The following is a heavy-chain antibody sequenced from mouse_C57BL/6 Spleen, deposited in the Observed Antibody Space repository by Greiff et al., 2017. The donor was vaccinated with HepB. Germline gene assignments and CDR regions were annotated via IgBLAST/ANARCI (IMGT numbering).Heavy chain of an antibody. Sequence: EVNVVESGGGLVKPGGSLKLSCAASGFTFSSYAMSWVRQTPEKRLEWVATISDGGSYTYYPDNVKGRFTISRDNAKNNLYLQMSHLKSEDTAMYYCAREGSYRFDYWGQGTTLTVSS. V-gene: IGHV5-4*01. CDR1: GFTFSSYA. CDR3: AREGSYRFDY. J-gene: IGHJ2*01. D-gene: IGHD1-1*02. CDR2: ISDGGSYT.